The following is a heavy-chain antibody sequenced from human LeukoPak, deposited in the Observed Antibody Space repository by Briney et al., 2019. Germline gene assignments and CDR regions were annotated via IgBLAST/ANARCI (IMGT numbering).Heavy chain of an antibody. CDR2: IRSKPYGGTP. V-gene: IGHV3-49*03. D-gene: IGHD3-9*01. Sequence: GESLKISCTASGFTFGDYGMTWFRQAPGKGLEWVGFIRSKPYGGTPEYAASVKGRFTISRDDSKSIAYLQMNSLEIEDTAVYYCARGILTGGRYYFDYWGQGTLVTDSS. CDR1: GFTFGDYG. J-gene: IGHJ4*02. CDR3: ARGILTGGRYYFDY.